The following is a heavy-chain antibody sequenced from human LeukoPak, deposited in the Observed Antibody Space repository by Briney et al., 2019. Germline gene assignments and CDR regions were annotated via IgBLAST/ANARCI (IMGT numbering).Heavy chain of an antibody. J-gene: IGHJ6*03. D-gene: IGHD3-22*01. CDR3: ARHYYDSSGYSPKPYYYYYYMDV. CDR1: GGTFSSYA. Sequence: ASVKVSCKASGGTFSSYAISWVRQAPEQGLEWMGGIIPIFGTANYAQKFQGRVTITTDESTSTAYMELSSLRSEDTAVYYCARHYYDSSGYSPKPYYYYYYMDVWGKGTTVTVSS. V-gene: IGHV1-69*05. CDR2: IIPIFGTA.